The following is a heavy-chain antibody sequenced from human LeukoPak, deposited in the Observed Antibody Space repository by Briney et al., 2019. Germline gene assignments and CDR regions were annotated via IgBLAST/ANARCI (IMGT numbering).Heavy chain of an antibody. V-gene: IGHV3-23*01. CDR1: GFTFSSYA. CDR2: ISGSGGST. D-gene: IGHD1-26*01. J-gene: IGHJ4*02. Sequence: PGGSLRLSCAASGFTFSSYAMSRVRQAPGKGLEWVSAISGSGGSTYYADSVKGRFTISRANSKNTLYLQMNSLRAEDTAVYYCAKGTEWELLHYFDYGGQGPLAPVSS. CDR3: AKGTEWELLHYFDY.